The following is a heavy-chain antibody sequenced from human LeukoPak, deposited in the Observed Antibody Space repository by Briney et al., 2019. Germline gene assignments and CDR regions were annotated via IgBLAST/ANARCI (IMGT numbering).Heavy chain of an antibody. CDR1: GFTFSNVW. J-gene: IGHJ4*02. V-gene: IGHV3-7*04. CDR2: IHPEGNEK. CDR3: ARGDDFSGDH. D-gene: IGHD1-1*01. Sequence: PGGSLRLSCAVSGFTFSNVWMRWVRQAPGRGLEWVANIHPEGNEKYHVESVKGRFTISRDNTKNLLFLQMNALRVEDTAVYYCARGDDFSGDHWGQGTLVTVSS.